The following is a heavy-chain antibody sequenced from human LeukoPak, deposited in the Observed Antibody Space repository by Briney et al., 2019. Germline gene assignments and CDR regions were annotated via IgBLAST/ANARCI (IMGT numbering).Heavy chain of an antibody. CDR3: AVTADYYYYYGMDV. J-gene: IGHJ6*02. CDR2: IIPIFGTA. CDR1: GGSLSSYA. V-gene: IGHV1-69*13. D-gene: IGHD2-2*01. Sequence: ASVKVSCKASGGSLSSYAISWVRQAPGQGLEWMGGIIPIFGTANNAQKFQGRVTITAAESTSTAYMELSGLRSEDTAVYYCAVTADYYYYYGMDVWGQGTTVTVSS.